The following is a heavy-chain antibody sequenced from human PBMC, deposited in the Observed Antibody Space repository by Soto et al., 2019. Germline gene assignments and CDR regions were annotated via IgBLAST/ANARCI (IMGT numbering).Heavy chain of an antibody. CDR1: GYTFTSYY. J-gene: IGHJ4*02. CDR2: INPSGGST. V-gene: IGHV1-46*01. CDR3: AGGLAVAGTWAPIHY. Sequence: QVQLVQSGAEVKKPGASVKVSCKASGYTFTSYYMHWVRQAPGQGLEWMGIINPSGGSTSYAQKFQGRVTMTRDTSTSTVYMELSSLRSEDTAVYYCAGGLAVAGTWAPIHYWGQGTLVTVSS. D-gene: IGHD6-19*01.